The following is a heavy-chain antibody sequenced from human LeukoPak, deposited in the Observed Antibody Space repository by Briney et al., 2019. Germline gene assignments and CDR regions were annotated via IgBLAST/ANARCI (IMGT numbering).Heavy chain of an antibody. CDR1: GFTFRSYS. CDR3: ARDRLNPGYGSGSSPLY. Sequence: GGSLRLSCAASGFTFRSYSMNWVRQARGKGLEWVSSISSSSSYIYYADSVKGRFTISRDNANNSLYLKMNSLRAEDTAVYYCARDRLNPGYGSGSSPLYWGQGTLVTVSS. CDR2: ISSSSSYI. J-gene: IGHJ4*02. V-gene: IGHV3-21*01. D-gene: IGHD3-10*01.